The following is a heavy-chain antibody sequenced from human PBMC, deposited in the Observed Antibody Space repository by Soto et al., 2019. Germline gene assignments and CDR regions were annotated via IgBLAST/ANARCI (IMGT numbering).Heavy chain of an antibody. CDR2: INPNGGST. J-gene: IGHJ4*02. Sequence: EASVKVSCKATGYIFISYYIHWVRQAPGQRHEWIGIINPNGGSTNNAQKFQGRVTMTRDTSTSTVYMELSSLRSEDTAVYYCARDRDPPVGMRWLATFDYWGQGTLVTVSS. D-gene: IGHD1-26*01. CDR1: GYIFISYY. CDR3: ARDRDPPVGMRWLATFDY. V-gene: IGHV1-46*01.